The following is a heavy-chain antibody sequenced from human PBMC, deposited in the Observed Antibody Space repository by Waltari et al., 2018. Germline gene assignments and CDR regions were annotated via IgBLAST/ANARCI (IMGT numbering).Heavy chain of an antibody. J-gene: IGHJ1*01. D-gene: IGHD6-13*01. Sequence: QVQLVQSGAEVKKPGSSVKVSCQASGGTFSSYAISWVRQAPGQGLEWMGGIIPIFGTANYAQKFQGRVTITTDESTSTAYMELSSLRSEDTAVYYCARDLVYSSSTEYFQHWGQGTLVTVSS. V-gene: IGHV1-69*05. CDR3: ARDLVYSSSTEYFQH. CDR1: GGTFSSYA. CDR2: IIPIFGTA.